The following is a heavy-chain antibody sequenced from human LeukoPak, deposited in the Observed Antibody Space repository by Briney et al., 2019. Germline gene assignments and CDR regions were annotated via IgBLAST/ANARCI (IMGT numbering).Heavy chain of an antibody. CDR1: GGTFSGYY. CDR3: ARGRRIAAAGLDY. Sequence: SETLSLTCAVYGGTFSGYYWSWIRQPPGKGLEWIGEINHSGSNNSHPSLERRVPTSVDTSKNQFSLKLSSVTAADTAVYYCARGRRIAAAGLDYWGQGTLVTVSS. J-gene: IGHJ4*02. CDR2: INHSGSN. V-gene: IGHV4-34*01. D-gene: IGHD6-13*01.